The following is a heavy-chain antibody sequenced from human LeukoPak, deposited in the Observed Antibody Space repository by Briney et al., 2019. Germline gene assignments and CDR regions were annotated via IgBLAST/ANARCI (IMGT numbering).Heavy chain of an antibody. CDR3: ARGPSGGRYYVGDY. Sequence: HAGGSLRLSCAASGFTFSSYSMNWVRQAPGKGLQWVSTVSASSDIHYSDSVKGRFTISRDNAGNSLYLQMNSLRAEDTAVYYCARGPSGGRYYVGDYWGQGTLVTVSS. D-gene: IGHD1-26*01. CDR1: GFTFSSYS. CDR2: VSASSDI. V-gene: IGHV3-48*01. J-gene: IGHJ4*02.